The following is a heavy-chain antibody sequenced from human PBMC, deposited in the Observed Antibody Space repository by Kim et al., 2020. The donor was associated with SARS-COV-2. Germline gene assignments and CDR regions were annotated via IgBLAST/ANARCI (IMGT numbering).Heavy chain of an antibody. CDR2: ISFGGGNK. CDR3: VQEVDWGGVAY. D-gene: IGHD7-27*01. J-gene: IGHJ4*02. Sequence: GGSLRLSCAASGFTFSNYAMHWVRQTPGKGLEWVALISFGGGNKDYADSVRGRFTISRDNSKNTVSLQMDSLRPEDTAVYFCVQEVDWGGVAYWGEGTPVILS. V-gene: IGHV3-30-3*02. CDR1: GFTFSNYA.